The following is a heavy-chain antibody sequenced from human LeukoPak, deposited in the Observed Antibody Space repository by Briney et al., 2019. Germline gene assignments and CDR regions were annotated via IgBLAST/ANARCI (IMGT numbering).Heavy chain of an antibody. CDR2: ISYDGSNK. Sequence: GGSLRLSCAASGFTFSSYAMHWVRQAPGKGLEWVAVISYDGSNKYYADSVKGRFTISRDNSKNTLYLQMNSLRAEDTAVYYCARDYYDSSGYYVGVYWGQGTLVTVSS. V-gene: IGHV3-30*04. CDR3: ARDYYDSSGYYVGVY. D-gene: IGHD3-22*01. J-gene: IGHJ4*02. CDR1: GFTFSSYA.